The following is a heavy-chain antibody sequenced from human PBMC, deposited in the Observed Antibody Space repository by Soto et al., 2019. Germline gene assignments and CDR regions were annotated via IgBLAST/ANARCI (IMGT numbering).Heavy chain of an antibody. D-gene: IGHD6-13*01. Sequence: SETLSLTCTVSGGSISSYYWSWIRQPPGKGLEWIGYIYYSGSTNYNPSLKSRVTISVDTSKNQFSLKLSSVTAADTAVYYCARVLFDSSSSSHWFDPWGQGTLVPVSS. CDR2: IYYSGST. J-gene: IGHJ5*02. V-gene: IGHV4-59*01. CDR3: ARVLFDSSSSSHWFDP. CDR1: GGSISSYY.